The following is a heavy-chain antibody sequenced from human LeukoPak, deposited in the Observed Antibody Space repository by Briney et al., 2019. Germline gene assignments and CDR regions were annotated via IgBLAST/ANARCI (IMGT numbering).Heavy chain of an antibody. J-gene: IGHJ5*02. CDR2: ISAYNGNT. D-gene: IGHD3-10*01. V-gene: IGHV1-18*01. CDR3: ARGITMVRGVILMGEDWFDP. CDR1: GYTFTSYG. Sequence: AASVKVSCKASGYTFTSYGISWVRQAPGQGLEWMGWISAYNGNTNYAQKLQGRVTMTRNTSISTAYMELSSLRSEDTAVYYCARGITMVRGVILMGEDWFDPWGQGTLVTVSS.